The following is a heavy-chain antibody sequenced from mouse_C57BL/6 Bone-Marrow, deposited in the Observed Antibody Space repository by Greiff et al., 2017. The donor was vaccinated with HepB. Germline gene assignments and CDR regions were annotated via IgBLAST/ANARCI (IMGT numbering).Heavy chain of an antibody. CDR1: GFTFTDYY. V-gene: IGHV7-3*01. D-gene: IGHD2-4*01. J-gene: IGHJ3*01. Sequence: EVMLVESGGGLVQPGGSLSLSCAASGFTFTDYYMSWVRQPPGKALEWLGFIRNKANGYTTEYSASVKGRFTISRDNSQSILYLQMNDLRAEDSATYYCARPIYYDYDWFAYWGQGTLVTVSA. CDR2: IRNKANGYTT. CDR3: ARPIYYDYDWFAY.